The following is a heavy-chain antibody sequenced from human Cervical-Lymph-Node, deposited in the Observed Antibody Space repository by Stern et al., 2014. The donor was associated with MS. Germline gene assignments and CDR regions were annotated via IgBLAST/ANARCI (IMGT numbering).Heavy chain of an antibody. J-gene: IGHJ6*02. D-gene: IGHD3-3*01. CDR3: ARGPTFTMFGVVGAIYYGMDA. V-gene: IGHV3-30*04. CDR2: VSYDGTNE. CDR1: GFTFSTFA. Sequence: VQLVQSGGGVVQPGRSLRLSCVASGFTFSTFAMHWVRQPPGKGLEWVAVVSYDGTNEYYADSVKGRVTISRDNSKNTLFLQVNSLSPEDTAVYYCARGPTFTMFGVVGAIYYGMDAWGQGTTVTVSS.